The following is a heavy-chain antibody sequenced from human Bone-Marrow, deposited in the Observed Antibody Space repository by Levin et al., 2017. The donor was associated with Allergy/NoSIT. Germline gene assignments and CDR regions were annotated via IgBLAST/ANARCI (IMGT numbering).Heavy chain of an antibody. CDR2: VNGDGDRT. CDR1: EFTFSSYA. V-gene: IGHV3-23*01. J-gene: IGHJ4*02. CDR3: AKGLTWDGSVTTTFHY. Sequence: GGSLRLSCAASEFTFSSYAMTWVRQAPGKGLEWVSSVNGDGDRTYHADSVKGRFTISRDNSKNTLYLQMNRLRAEDTGLYYCAKGLTWDGSVTTTFHYWGQGTLVTVSS. D-gene: IGHD4-17*01.